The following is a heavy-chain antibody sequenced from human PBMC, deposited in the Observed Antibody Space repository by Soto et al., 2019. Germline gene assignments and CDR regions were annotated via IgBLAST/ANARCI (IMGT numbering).Heavy chain of an antibody. D-gene: IGHD2-15*01. V-gene: IGHV1-69*13. Sequence: SVKVSCKASGGTFSSYAISWVRQAPGQGLEWMGGIIPIFGTANYAQKFQGRVTITADESTSTAYMELSSLRSKDTAVYYFASRCCSGGSCRFDPRGQGTLVTVAS. CDR1: GGTFSSYA. CDR3: ASRCCSGGSCRFDP. J-gene: IGHJ5*02. CDR2: IIPIFGTA.